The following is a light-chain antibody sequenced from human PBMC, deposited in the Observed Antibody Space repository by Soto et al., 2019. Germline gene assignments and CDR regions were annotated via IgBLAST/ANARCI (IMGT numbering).Light chain of an antibody. V-gene: IGKV3D-15*01. CDR3: QQYNSWPLT. CDR2: GAS. J-gene: IGKJ4*01. Sequence: ETVMTQSPATLSVSPGERATLSCRASQSVSTNLAWYQQKPGQAPRLLIYGASSRATGIPDRFSGSGSGTDFTLTISRLEPEDFAVYYCQQYNSWPLTVGGGTKVDIK. CDR1: QSVSTN.